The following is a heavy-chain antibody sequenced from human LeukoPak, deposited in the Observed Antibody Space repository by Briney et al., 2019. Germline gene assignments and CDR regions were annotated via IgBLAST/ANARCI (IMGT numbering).Heavy chain of an antibody. J-gene: IGHJ3*02. D-gene: IGHD3-16*02. CDR2: IYHSGST. CDR1: GGSISSSNW. CDR3: ARDYHYDYVWGSYRFGAFDI. V-gene: IGHV4-4*02. Sequence: SETLSLTCAVSGGSISSSNWWSWVRQPPGKGLEWIGEIYHSGSTNYNPSLKSRVTISVDKSKNQFSLKLSSVTAADTAAYYCARDYHYDYVWGSYRFGAFDIWGQGTMVTVSS.